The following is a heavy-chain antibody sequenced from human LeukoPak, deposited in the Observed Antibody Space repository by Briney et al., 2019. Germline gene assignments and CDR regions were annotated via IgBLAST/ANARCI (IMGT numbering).Heavy chain of an antibody. J-gene: IGHJ3*02. CDR1: GGSISSGDYY. D-gene: IGHD3-10*01. Sequence: SETLSLTCTVSGGSISSGDYYWSWIRQPPGKGLEWIGYIYYSGSTYYNPSLKSRVTISVDTSKNQFSLKLSSVTAADTAVYYCASTGKRDAFDIWGQGTMVTVSS. CDR2: IYYSGST. V-gene: IGHV4-30-4*01. CDR3: ASTGKRDAFDI.